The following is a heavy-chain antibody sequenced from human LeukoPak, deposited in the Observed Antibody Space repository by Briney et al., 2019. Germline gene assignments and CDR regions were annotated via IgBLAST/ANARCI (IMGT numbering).Heavy chain of an antibody. CDR1: GFTVSSSY. Sequence: GGSLRLSCAASGFTVSSSYMTWVRQAPGQGLEWVSLIYSGGSIYYPDSVKGRFTISRDNSKNTLYLQMNGLRAEDTAVYYCARGGDYSDYYFDYWGQGTLVTVSS. CDR2: IYSGGSI. V-gene: IGHV3-53*01. CDR3: ARGGDYSDYYFDY. J-gene: IGHJ4*02. D-gene: IGHD4-11*01.